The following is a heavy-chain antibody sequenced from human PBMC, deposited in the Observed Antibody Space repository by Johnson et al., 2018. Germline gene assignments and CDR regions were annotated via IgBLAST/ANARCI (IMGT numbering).Heavy chain of an antibody. CDR2: IRSKANSYAT. J-gene: IGHJ6*04. CDR1: GFTFSGSA. V-gene: IGHV3-73*01. D-gene: IGHD7-27*01. Sequence: VQLVESGGGLVQPGGSLKLSCAASGFTFSGSAMHWVRQASGTGLEWVGRIRSKANSYATAYAESVKGRFTISRDDSKNTAYLQMNSLKTEDTAVYYRTGPNWGGGGPDVWGKGTTVTVSS. CDR3: TGPNWGGGGPDV.